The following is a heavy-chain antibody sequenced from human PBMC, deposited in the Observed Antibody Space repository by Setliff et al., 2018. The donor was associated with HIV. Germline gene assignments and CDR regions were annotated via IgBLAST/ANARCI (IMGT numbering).Heavy chain of an antibody. CDR2: IYQTGVT. CDR3: ARHANTVTTVFVDYFDY. D-gene: IGHD4-17*01. Sequence: PSETLSLTCAVSGYSISSGYYWGWIRQPPGKGLEWIGSIYQTGVTYYNPSLKSRVTISVDTSKNQFSLNLSSVTAADTAIYYCARHANTVTTVFVDYFDYWGQGTLVTVSS. J-gene: IGHJ4*02. CDR1: GYSISSGYY. V-gene: IGHV4-38-2*01.